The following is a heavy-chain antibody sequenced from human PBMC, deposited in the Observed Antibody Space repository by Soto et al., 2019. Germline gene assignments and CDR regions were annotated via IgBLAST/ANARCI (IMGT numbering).Heavy chain of an antibody. CDR2: IDWDDDK. Sequence: SGPTLVNPTQTLTLTCTFSGFSLSTSGMCVSWIRQPPGKALEWLARIDWDDDKYYSTSLKTRLTISKDTSKNQVVLTMTNMDPVDTATYYCARIQFEVAGTPYFDYWGQGTLVTVSS. D-gene: IGHD6-19*01. CDR3: ARIQFEVAGTPYFDY. V-gene: IGHV2-70*11. CDR1: GFSLSTSGMC. J-gene: IGHJ4*02.